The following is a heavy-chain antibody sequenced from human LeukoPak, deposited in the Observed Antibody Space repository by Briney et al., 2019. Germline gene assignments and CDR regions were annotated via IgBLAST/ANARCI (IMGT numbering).Heavy chain of an antibody. J-gene: IGHJ6*02. CDR2: ISSSASTI. CDR1: GFTFSSYE. D-gene: IGHD4-23*01. Sequence: SGGSLRLSCAASGFTFSSYEMNWVRQAPGKGLEWISYISSSASTIYYADSVKGRFTISRDSAKKSVYLQMNSLRAEDTAVYYCARDPVGYYYAMDVWGQGTTVTVSS. V-gene: IGHV3-48*03. CDR3: ARDPVGYYYAMDV.